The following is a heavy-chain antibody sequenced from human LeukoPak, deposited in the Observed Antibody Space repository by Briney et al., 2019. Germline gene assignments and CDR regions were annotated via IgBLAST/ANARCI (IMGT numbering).Heavy chain of an antibody. J-gene: IGHJ4*02. Sequence: GASVTVSCKASGYTFNYYGISWVRQAPGQGLEWMGWISAYTGSTNYAQRLQGRVTMTTDTSTSTAYMELRSLRSDDTAVYYCARGGYSYGYMGYSDYWGQGTLVTVSS. CDR3: ARGGYSYGYMGYSDY. CDR2: ISAYTGST. CDR1: GYTFNYYG. V-gene: IGHV1-18*01. D-gene: IGHD5-18*01.